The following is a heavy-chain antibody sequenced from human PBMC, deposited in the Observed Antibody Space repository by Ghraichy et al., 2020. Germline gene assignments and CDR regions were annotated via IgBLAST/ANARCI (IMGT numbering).Heavy chain of an antibody. D-gene: IGHD3-22*01. V-gene: IGHV1-3*01. CDR2: INAGNGNT. CDR3: ARVEALGYYDSSGYYPFDY. J-gene: IGHJ4*02. CDR1: GYTFTSYA. Sequence: ASVKVSCKASGYTFTSYAMHWVRQAPGQRLEWMGWINAGNGNTKYSQKFQGRVTITRDTSASTAYMELSSLRSEDTAVYYCARVEALGYYDSSGYYPFDYWGQGTLVTVSS.